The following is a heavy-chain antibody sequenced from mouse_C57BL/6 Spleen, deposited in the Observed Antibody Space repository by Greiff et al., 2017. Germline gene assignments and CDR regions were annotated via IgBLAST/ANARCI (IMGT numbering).Heavy chain of an antibody. CDR2: IDPEDGET. Sequence: VQLKESGAELVKPGASVKLSCTASGFNIKDYYMHWVKQRTEQGLEWIGRIDPEDGETKYAPKFQGKATITADTSSNTAYLQLSSLTSEDTAVYYCARDYGSSPYAMDYWGQGTSVTVSS. J-gene: IGHJ4*01. CDR3: ARDYGSSPYAMDY. V-gene: IGHV14-2*01. D-gene: IGHD1-1*01. CDR1: GFNIKDYY.